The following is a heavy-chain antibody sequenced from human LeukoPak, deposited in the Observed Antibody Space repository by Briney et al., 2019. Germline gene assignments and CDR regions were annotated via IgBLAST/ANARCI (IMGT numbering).Heavy chain of an antibody. CDR1: GYTFTSHY. CDR2: INPSGIT. CDR3: AREGYYSGGSVDYKAFDY. J-gene: IGHJ4*02. D-gene: IGHD2-8*02. Sequence: GASVKVSCKASGYTFTSHYMHWVRQAPGQGLEWMGSINPSGITTYAQEFQGRLTMTRDTSTGTVYMELSSLTSDDAAVLYCAREGYYSGGSVDYKAFDYWGPGTPVTVSS. V-gene: IGHV1-46*01.